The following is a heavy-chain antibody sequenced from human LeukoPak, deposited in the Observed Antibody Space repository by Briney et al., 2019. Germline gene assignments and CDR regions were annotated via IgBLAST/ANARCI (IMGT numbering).Heavy chain of an antibody. D-gene: IGHD3-22*01. V-gene: IGHV1-69*04. CDR2: IIPIFGIA. J-gene: IGHJ3*02. CDR1: GGTFSSYA. CDR3: ASQGVDYYDSSRNAFDI. Sequence: SVKVSCKASGGTFSSYAVSWVRHAPGQGLEWMGRIIPIFGIANYAQKFQGRVTITADKSTSTAYMELSSLRSEDTAVYYCASQGVDYYDSSRNAFDIWGQGTMVTVSS.